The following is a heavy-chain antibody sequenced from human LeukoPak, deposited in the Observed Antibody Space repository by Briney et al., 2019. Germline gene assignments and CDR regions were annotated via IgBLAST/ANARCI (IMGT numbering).Heavy chain of an antibody. CDR2: IYYSGST. J-gene: IGHJ4*02. V-gene: IGHV4-59*12. Sequence: PSETLSLTCTVSGGSISSYYWSWIRQPPGKGLEWIGYIYYSGSTNYNPSLKSRVTISVDTSKNQFSLKLSSVTAADTAVYYCARDSWERWLQLGGNWGQGTLVTVSS. D-gene: IGHD5-24*01. CDR3: ARDSWERWLQLGGN. CDR1: GGSISSYY.